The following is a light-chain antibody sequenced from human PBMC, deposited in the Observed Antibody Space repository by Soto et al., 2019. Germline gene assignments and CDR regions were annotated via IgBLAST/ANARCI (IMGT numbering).Light chain of an antibody. V-gene: IGKV1-13*02. Sequence: AIQVTQSPSSLSASVGDRVTMTCRASQDIRGALAWYQQKSGKPPNLLIYDVSTLDGGVPSRFSGSGSGTEFTLTISSLQPEDFGTYYCQHHYATPYTFGQGTKLEIK. CDR2: DVS. J-gene: IGKJ2*01. CDR3: QHHYATPYT. CDR1: QDIRGA.